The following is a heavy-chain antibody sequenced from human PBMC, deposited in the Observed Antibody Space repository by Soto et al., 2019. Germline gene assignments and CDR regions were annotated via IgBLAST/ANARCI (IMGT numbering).Heavy chain of an antibody. J-gene: IGHJ5*02. D-gene: IGHD6-13*01. CDR1: GGTFSSYA. V-gene: IGHV1-69*01. CDR3: ARVLAGSSWEKAHFDP. CDR2: IIPIFGTA. Sequence: QVQLVQSGAEVKKPGSSVKVSCKASGGTFSSYAISWVRQAPGQGLEWMGGIIPIFGTANYAQKFRGRVKITADESTSTAYMELSSLRSEDTAVYYCARVLAGSSWEKAHFDPWGQGTLVTVSS.